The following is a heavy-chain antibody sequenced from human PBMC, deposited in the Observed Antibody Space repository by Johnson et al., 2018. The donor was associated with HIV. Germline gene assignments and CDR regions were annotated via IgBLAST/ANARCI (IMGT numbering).Heavy chain of an antibody. V-gene: IGHV3-30*04. CDR1: GFSVSSYA. D-gene: IGHD1-26*01. J-gene: IGHJ3*02. Sequence: QVQLVESGGGVVQPGRSLRLSCAVSGFSVSSYAMHWVRQAPGKGLEWVDVISYDGSNKYYADSVKARFTISRDNSKNTLYLQMNSLRAEDTAVYYCARSLGVVGAIGKGAFDIWGQGTMVTVSS. CDR2: ISYDGSNK. CDR3: ARSLGVVGAIGKGAFDI.